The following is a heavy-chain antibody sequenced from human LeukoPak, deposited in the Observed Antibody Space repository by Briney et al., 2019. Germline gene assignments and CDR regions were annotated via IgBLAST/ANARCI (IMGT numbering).Heavy chain of an antibody. CDR3: AKRSAGTMYGNNWFDP. D-gene: IGHD1-7*01. V-gene: IGHV3-23*01. J-gene: IGHJ5*02. CDR2: ISGSGGDT. Sequence: GGSLRLSCAASGFTFSSYAMSWVRQAPGKGLEWVSTISGSGGDTYYADSVKGRFTISRDNSKNTLYLQMNSLGPEDTAVYFCAKRSAGTMYGNNWFDPWGQGALVTVSS. CDR1: GFTFSSYA.